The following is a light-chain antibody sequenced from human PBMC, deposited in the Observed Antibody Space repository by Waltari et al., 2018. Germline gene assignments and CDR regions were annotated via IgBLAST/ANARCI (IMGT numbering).Light chain of an antibody. V-gene: IGLV2-14*03. CDR3: ASYTSSSDFV. Sequence: HSALTQSASVSGSPGQSITISCTGTRSDVGGYDFVSWYRQHPEEAPNLIIFDVTERPSGISARFSGSKSGNTASLTISGLQADDEADYYCASYTSSSDFVFGSGTTVTV. CDR2: DVT. J-gene: IGLJ1*01. CDR1: RSDVGGYDF.